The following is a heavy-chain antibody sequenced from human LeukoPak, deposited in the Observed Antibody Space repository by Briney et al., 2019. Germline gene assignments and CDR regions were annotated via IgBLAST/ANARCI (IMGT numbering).Heavy chain of an antibody. J-gene: IGHJ6*02. V-gene: IGHV4-34*01. CDR3: ARGPPAKPGTGYYYGMDV. CDR2: INHSGST. D-gene: IGHD2-2*01. Sequence: SETLSLTCSVSGDSISIYYWSWIRQPPGKGLEWIGEINHSGSTNYNPSLKSRITISVDMSKNQFSLKLSSVTAADTAVYYCARGPPAKPGTGYYYGMDVWGQGTTVTVSS. CDR1: GDSISIYY.